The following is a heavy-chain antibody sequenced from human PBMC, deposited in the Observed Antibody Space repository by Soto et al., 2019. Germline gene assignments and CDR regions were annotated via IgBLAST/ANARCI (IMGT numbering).Heavy chain of an antibody. J-gene: IGHJ6*02. CDR3: ARDRGYSSSPKVGVDYYYGMDV. D-gene: IGHD6-6*01. CDR2: NYYSGST. V-gene: IGHV4-59*01. Sequence: ETLSLTCTFSGGSISSYYWSWFRQPPGAGLEWIGYNYYSGSTNYNPYLKSRVTISVDTSKNQFSLKLSSVTAADTAVYYCARDRGYSSSPKVGVDYYYGMDVWVQGTTVTVSS. CDR1: GGSISSYY.